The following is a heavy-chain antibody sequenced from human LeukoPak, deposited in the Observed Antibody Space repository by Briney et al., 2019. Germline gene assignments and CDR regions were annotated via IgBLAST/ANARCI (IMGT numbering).Heavy chain of an antibody. CDR1: GFTGSNNY. Sequence: GGSLRLSCAASGFTGSNNYMTWVRQAPGRGLEWVSRINRDGSTTYYADSVKGRFTISRDNAKNTLYLQMNSLRAEDTAVYYCARASEPTMTDYWGQGTLVTVSS. J-gene: IGHJ4*02. V-gene: IGHV3-74*01. CDR2: INRDGSTT. CDR3: ARASEPTMTDY. D-gene: IGHD3-22*01.